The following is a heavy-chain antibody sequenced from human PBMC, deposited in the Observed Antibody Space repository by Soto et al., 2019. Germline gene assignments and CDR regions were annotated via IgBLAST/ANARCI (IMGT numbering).Heavy chain of an antibody. J-gene: IGHJ4*02. CDR2: INGDGSYR. CDR3: VRDLSHCGEGVCSS. CDR1: GFTLSGYW. V-gene: IGHV3-74*01. Sequence: GSLRLSCVASGFTLSGYWMNWVRQIPGEGLVWVSRINGDGSYRDYADSVKGRFTISRDNARNTFYLQMDSLREEDTAVYYCVRDLSHCGEGVCSSWGQGTRVTAPQ. D-gene: IGHD2-8*01.